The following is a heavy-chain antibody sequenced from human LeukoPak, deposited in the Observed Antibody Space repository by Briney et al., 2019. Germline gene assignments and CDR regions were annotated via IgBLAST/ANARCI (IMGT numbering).Heavy chain of an antibody. Sequence: PGGSLRLSCAASGFTFSDSYMTWIRQAPGKGLEWVSYITTSGSTIYADSLKGRFAISRDNAKNSLYLQMNSLRAEDTAVYYCAREDNSNWNIDYWSQGTLVTVFS. V-gene: IGHV3-11*04. CDR1: GFTFSDSY. J-gene: IGHJ4*02. CDR3: AREDNSNWNIDY. CDR2: ITTSGSTI. D-gene: IGHD1-1*01.